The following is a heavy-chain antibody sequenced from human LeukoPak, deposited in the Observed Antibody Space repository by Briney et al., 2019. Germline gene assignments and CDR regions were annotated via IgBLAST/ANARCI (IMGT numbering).Heavy chain of an antibody. D-gene: IGHD6-13*01. J-gene: IGHJ4*02. V-gene: IGHV3-7*01. CDR1: GFTFTSYW. CDR2: IKQDGGEK. Sequence: GGSLRLSCGASGFTFTSYWMSWVRQAPGKGLEWVANIKQDGGEKYYVDSVKGRFTISRDNAKNSLFLQVNSLRAEDTAVYYCAELDSSSPRNWGQGTLVTVSS. CDR3: AELDSSSPRN.